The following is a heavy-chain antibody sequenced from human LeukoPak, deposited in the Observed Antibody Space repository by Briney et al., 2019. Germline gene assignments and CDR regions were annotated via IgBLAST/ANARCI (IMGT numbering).Heavy chain of an antibody. V-gene: IGHV4-4*07. CDR2: IYPSGST. CDR3: ARAVGSSESNWFDP. Sequence: PSETLSLTCTVSGGSISSYYWSWIRQPAGKGLEWIGRIYPSGSTNYNPSLKSRVTISVDRSKNQFSLMLRSVTAADTAVYYCARAVGSSESNWFDPWGQGTLATVSS. CDR1: GGSISSYY. J-gene: IGHJ5*02. D-gene: IGHD1-26*01.